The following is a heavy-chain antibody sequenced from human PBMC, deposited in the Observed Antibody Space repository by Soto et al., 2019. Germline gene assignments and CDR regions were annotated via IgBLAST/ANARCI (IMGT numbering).Heavy chain of an antibody. Sequence: QVTLKESGPVLVKPTETLTLTCTVSGFSLSNARMGVSWIRQPQGKALEWLAHIFSNNEKSYSTSLKSRLTISKDTSKSQVVLTMTNMDPVDTATYYCARILYGRVTWYWFDPWGQGTLVTVSS. CDR3: ARILYGRVTWYWFDP. CDR2: IFSNNEK. CDR1: GFSLSNARMG. D-gene: IGHD4-17*01. V-gene: IGHV2-26*01. J-gene: IGHJ5*02.